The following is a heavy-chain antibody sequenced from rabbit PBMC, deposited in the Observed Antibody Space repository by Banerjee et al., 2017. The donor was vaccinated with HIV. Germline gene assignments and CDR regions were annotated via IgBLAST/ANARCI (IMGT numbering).Heavy chain of an antibody. V-gene: IGHV1S40*01. J-gene: IGHJ4*01. Sequence: SLEESGGDLVKPGASLTLTCTASGFSFSSTYWICWVRQAPGKGLEWIACIYAGSSGSSYYASWAKGRFTISKTSSTTVTLQMTSLTVADTATFFCARAGEGGYGYLDLWGPGTLVTVS. CDR1: GFSFSSTYW. D-gene: IGHD2-1*01. CDR2: IYAGSSGSS. CDR3: ARAGEGGYGYLDL.